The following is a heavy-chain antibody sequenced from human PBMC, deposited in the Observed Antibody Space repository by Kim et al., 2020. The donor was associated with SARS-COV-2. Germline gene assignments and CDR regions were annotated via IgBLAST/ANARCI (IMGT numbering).Heavy chain of an antibody. CDR3: ARGQGLITMIVVVVGAFDY. Sequence: SETLSLTCTVSGGSISSGGYYWSWIRQHPGKGLEWIGYIYYSGSTYYNPSLKSRVTISVDTSKNQFSLKLSSVTAADTAVYYCARGQGLITMIVVVVGAFDYWGREPWSPSPQ. CDR2: IYYSGST. CDR1: GGSISSGGYY. J-gene: IGHJ4*02. D-gene: IGHD3-22*01. V-gene: IGHV4-31*03.